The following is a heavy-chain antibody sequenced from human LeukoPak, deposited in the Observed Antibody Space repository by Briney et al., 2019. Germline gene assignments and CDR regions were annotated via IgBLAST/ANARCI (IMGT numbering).Heavy chain of an antibody. CDR1: GFTFDDYT. Sequence: PGGSLRLSCAASGFTFDDYTMHWVRQAPGKGLEWVSLISWDGGSTYYADSVKGRFAISRDNSKNTLYLQMNSLRAEDTAVYYRARVAGTLDAFDIWGQGTMVTVSS. D-gene: IGHD1-14*01. J-gene: IGHJ3*02. CDR2: ISWDGGST. CDR3: ARVAGTLDAFDI. V-gene: IGHV3-43*01.